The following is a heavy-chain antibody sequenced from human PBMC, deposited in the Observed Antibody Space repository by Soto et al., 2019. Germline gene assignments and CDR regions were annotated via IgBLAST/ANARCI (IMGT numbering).Heavy chain of an antibody. Sequence: GGSLRLSXAASGFTFSSYAMGWVRQAPGKGLEWVSAITGGGGSTFYADSVKGRFTISRDNSENTLYLQMNTVRAEDTAVYYCANLLDGLSGWYNYFHFWGQGTLVNVSS. D-gene: IGHD6-19*01. CDR2: ITGGGGST. V-gene: IGHV3-23*01. CDR3: ANLLDGLSGWYNYFHF. J-gene: IGHJ4*02. CDR1: GFTFSSYA.